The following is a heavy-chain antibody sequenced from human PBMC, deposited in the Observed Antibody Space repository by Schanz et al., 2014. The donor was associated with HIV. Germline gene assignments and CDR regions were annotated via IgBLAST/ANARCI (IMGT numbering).Heavy chain of an antibody. CDR1: GFSFSSYW. CDR3: ARENWGVGDY. D-gene: IGHD3-16*01. Sequence: EVQLVQSGGGLVQPWGSLRVSCMASGFSFSSYWMSWVRQAPGKGLEWVASITLDGTEKHSMDSMKGRFTISRDNAKNSLFLLMNNLRVEDTAVYYCARENWGVGDYWGQGTLVTVSS. J-gene: IGHJ4*02. CDR2: ITLDGTEK. V-gene: IGHV3-7*01.